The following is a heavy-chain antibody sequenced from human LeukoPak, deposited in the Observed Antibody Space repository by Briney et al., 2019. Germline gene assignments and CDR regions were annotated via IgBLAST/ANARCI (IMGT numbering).Heavy chain of an antibody. Sequence: GSSVKVSCKASGGTFSSYAISWVRQAPGQGLEWMGGIIPIFGTANYAQKFQGRVTITTDESTSTAYMELSSLRSEDTAVYYCAREGYYYDSSGASAFDIWGQGTMVTVSS. D-gene: IGHD3-22*01. V-gene: IGHV1-69*05. CDR3: AREGYYYDSSGASAFDI. CDR2: IIPIFGTA. J-gene: IGHJ3*02. CDR1: GGTFSSYA.